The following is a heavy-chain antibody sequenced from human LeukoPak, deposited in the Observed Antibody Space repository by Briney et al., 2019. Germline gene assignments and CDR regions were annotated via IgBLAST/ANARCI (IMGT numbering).Heavy chain of an antibody. CDR3: ARGTGYSYGPLGY. D-gene: IGHD5-18*01. J-gene: IGHJ4*02. Sequence: AGGSLRLSCAASGFTFSSYWMHWVRQAPGKGLVWVSRINSDGSSTSYADSAKGRFTISRDNAKNTLYLQMNSLRAEDTAVYYCARGTGYSYGPLGYWGQGTLVTVSS. CDR1: GFTFSSYW. V-gene: IGHV3-74*01. CDR2: INSDGSST.